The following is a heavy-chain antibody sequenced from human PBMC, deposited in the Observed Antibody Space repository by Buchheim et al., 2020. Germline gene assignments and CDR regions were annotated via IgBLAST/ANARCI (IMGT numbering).Heavy chain of an antibody. Sequence: EVQLVESGGGLVQPGGSLRLSCAASGFTFSSSWMHWVRQAPGKGLVWVSHINSDGSTTTYADSVTGRFTISRDSAKNTLSLQMNSLRAEDTAVYYCARVHTSGWYTYWGQGAL. V-gene: IGHV3-74*01. CDR2: INSDGSTT. J-gene: IGHJ4*02. D-gene: IGHD6-19*01. CDR3: ARVHTSGWYTY. CDR1: GFTFSSSW.